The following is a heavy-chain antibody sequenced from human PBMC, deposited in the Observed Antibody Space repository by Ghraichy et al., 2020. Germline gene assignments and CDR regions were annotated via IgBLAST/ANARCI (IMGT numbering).Heavy chain of an antibody. Sequence: ASVKVSCKASGYTFTSYDINWVRQATGQGLEWMGWMNPNSGNTGYAQKFQGRVTMTRNTSISTAYMELSSLRSEDTAVYYCARALRYYYDSSGYYDWFDPWGQGTLVTVSS. V-gene: IGHV1-8*01. CDR1: GYTFTSYD. CDR3: ARALRYYYDSSGYYDWFDP. J-gene: IGHJ5*02. CDR2: MNPNSGNT. D-gene: IGHD3-22*01.